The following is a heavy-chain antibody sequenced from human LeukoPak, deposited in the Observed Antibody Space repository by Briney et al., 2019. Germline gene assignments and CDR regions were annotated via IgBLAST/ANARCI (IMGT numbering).Heavy chain of an antibody. Sequence: PSETLSLTCTVSGGSISSGSYYWSWIRQPAGKGLEWIGRIYTSGSTNYNPSLKSRVTISVDTSKNQFSLKLSSVTAADTAVYYCARGNWGENFDYWGQGTLVTVSS. CDR2: IYTSGST. CDR1: GGSISSGSYY. V-gene: IGHV4-61*02. J-gene: IGHJ4*02. D-gene: IGHD7-27*01. CDR3: ARGNWGENFDY.